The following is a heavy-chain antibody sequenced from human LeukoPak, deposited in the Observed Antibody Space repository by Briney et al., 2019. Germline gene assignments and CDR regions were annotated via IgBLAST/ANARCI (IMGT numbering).Heavy chain of an antibody. CDR3: ARQRILGATIDAFDI. J-gene: IGHJ3*02. Sequence: KPSETLSLTCTVSGGSISSYYWSWIRQPPGKGLEWIGYIYYSGSTDYNSSLKSRVTISVDTSKNQFSLRLSSVTAADTAVYYCARQRILGATIDAFDIWGQGTMVTVSS. CDR2: IYYSGST. V-gene: IGHV4-59*08. CDR1: GGSISSYY. D-gene: IGHD1-26*01.